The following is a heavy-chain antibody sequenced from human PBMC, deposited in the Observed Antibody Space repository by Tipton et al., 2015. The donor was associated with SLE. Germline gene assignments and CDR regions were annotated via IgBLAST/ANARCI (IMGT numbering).Heavy chain of an antibody. D-gene: IGHD2-2*02. V-gene: IGHV4-38-2*01. Sequence: TLSLTCAVSGYSISSGYYWGWIRQPPGKGLEWIGSIYHSGSTYYNPSLKSRVTISVDTSKNQFSLKLSSVTAADAAMYYCARQEGDIVVVPAAISFDYWGQGTLVTVSS. CDR1: GYSISSGYY. CDR3: ARQEGDIVVVPAAISFDY. J-gene: IGHJ4*02. CDR2: IYHSGST.